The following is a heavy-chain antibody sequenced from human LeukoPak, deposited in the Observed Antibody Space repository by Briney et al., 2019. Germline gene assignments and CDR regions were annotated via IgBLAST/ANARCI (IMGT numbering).Heavy chain of an antibody. CDR3: AREGFLDY. J-gene: IGHJ4*02. Sequence: GGSLRLSCAASGFTFRRSWMSWVRQARGKGLECVANMNQEGSEKNYGDSVKGRFTISRDNHKNSLYLQMNSLRAEGTDVYYCAREGFLDYWGQGTLVTVSS. D-gene: IGHD3-3*01. V-gene: IGHV3-7*01. CDR1: GFTFRRSW. CDR2: MNQEGSEK.